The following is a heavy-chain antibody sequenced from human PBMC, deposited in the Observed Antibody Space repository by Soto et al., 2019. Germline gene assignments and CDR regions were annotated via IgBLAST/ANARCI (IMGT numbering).Heavy chain of an antibody. D-gene: IGHD3-16*02. Sequence: PGGSLRLSCAASGFTFDDYAMHWVRQAPGKGLEWVSGISWNSGSIGYADSVKGRFTISRDNAKNSLYLQMNSLRAEDTALYYCAKDPLGELSLIDYWGQGTLVTVSS. CDR2: ISWNSGSI. CDR3: AKDPLGELSLIDY. V-gene: IGHV3-9*01. CDR1: GFTFDDYA. J-gene: IGHJ4*02.